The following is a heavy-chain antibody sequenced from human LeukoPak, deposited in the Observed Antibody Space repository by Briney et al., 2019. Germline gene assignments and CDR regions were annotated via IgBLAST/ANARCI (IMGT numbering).Heavy chain of an antibody. J-gene: IGHJ4*02. CDR2: ISYDGKNK. Sequence: GGSLRLSCAASGFTFSSHAMHWVRQAPGKGLEWVAVISYDGKNKYYADSVKGRFTISRDTSKNMVFLQMNSPRVEDTAVYYCARGIDYWGRGTLVTVSS. CDR3: ARGIDY. CDR1: GFTFSSHA. V-gene: IGHV3-30*14.